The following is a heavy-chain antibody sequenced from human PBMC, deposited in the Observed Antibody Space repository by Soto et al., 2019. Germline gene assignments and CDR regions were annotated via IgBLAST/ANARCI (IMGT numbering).Heavy chain of an antibody. V-gene: IGHV1-69*01. J-gene: IGHJ4*02. CDR3: ASYSGNYFSDY. CDR1: GGTFSSHS. CDR2: IIPIFGTS. D-gene: IGHD1-26*01. Sequence: QVQLVQSGAEARKPGSSVKVSCRASGGTFSSHSITWVRQAPGQGLEWMGGIIPIFGTSNYAQKFQGRVTNTADESTSKGYMELSSLRSEDTAVYSCASYSGNYFSDYWGQGTLVTVSS.